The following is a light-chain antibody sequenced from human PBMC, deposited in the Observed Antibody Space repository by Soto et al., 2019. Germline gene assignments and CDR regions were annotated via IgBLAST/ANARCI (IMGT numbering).Light chain of an antibody. CDR3: QSYDSSLSVV. J-gene: IGLJ2*01. CDR2: GNI. CDR1: SSNIGAGYN. Sequence: QSVPTQPPSVSGAPGQRVTISCTGSSSNIGAGYNVHWYQQLPGTAPKLLIYGNINRPSGVPDRFSGSKSGTSASLAITGLQAEDEADYYCQSYDSSLSVVFGGGTKLTVL. V-gene: IGLV1-40*01.